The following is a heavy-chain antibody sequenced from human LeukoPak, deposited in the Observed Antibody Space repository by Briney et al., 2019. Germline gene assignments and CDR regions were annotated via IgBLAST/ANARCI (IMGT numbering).Heavy chain of an antibody. CDR2: IIPIFGTA. D-gene: IGHD6-19*01. CDR3: ARVSSSGLEGDNWFDP. Sequence: ASVKVSCKASGGTFSSYATSWVRQAPGQGLEWMGGIIPIFGTANYAQKFQGRVTITADKSTSTAYMELSSLRSEDTAVYYCARVSSSGLEGDNWFDPWGQGTLVTVSS. J-gene: IGHJ5*02. CDR1: GGTFSSYA. V-gene: IGHV1-69*06.